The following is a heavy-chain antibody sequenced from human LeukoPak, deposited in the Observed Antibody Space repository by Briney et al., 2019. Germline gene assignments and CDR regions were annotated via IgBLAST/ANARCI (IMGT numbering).Heavy chain of an antibody. J-gene: IGHJ4*02. CDR2: INPNTGGT. D-gene: IGHD2-8*02. Sequence: GASVKVSCMASGYTFTGYFMHWVRQAPGQGLEWLGWINPNTGGTIYAQNFQGMVTMTRDTSISTVYMDLTRLTSDDTAVYYCARPSLGTGATPSNYWGQGTLVTVSS. CDR3: ARPSLGTGATPSNY. V-gene: IGHV1-2*02. CDR1: GYTFTGYF.